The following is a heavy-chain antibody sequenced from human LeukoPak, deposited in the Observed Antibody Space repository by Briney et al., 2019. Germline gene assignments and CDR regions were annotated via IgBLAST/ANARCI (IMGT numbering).Heavy chain of an antibody. Sequence: SETLSLTCTVSGGSISSSSYYWGWIRQPPGKGLEWIGSIYYSGSTYYNPSLKSRVTISVDTSKNQFSLKLSSVTGADTAVYYCARVGLLPDLYNWFDPWGQGTLVTVSS. CDR1: GGSISSSSYY. V-gene: IGHV4-39*01. D-gene: IGHD2-21*01. CDR3: ARVGLLPDLYNWFDP. J-gene: IGHJ5*02. CDR2: IYYSGST.